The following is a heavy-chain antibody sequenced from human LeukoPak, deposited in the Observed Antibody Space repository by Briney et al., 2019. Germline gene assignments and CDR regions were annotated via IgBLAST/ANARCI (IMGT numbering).Heavy chain of an antibody. CDR2: IIPIFGTA. D-gene: IGHD3-10*01. CDR1: GGTFSSYA. V-gene: IGHV1-69*13. Sequence: ASVKVSCNASGGTFSSYAISWVRQAPGQGLEWMGGIIPIFGTANYAQKFQGRVTITADESTSTAYMELSSLRSEDTAVYYCARAMARGVRGNWFDPWGQGTLVTVSS. J-gene: IGHJ5*02. CDR3: ARAMARGVRGNWFDP.